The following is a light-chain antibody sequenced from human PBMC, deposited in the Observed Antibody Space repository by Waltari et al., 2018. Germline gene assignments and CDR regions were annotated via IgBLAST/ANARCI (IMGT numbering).Light chain of an antibody. CDR1: QSVDSSF. J-gene: IGKJ2*01. V-gene: IGKV3-20*01. Sequence: EIVLTQSPGTLSLSPGERATLSCRASQSVDSSFLAWPQQKPGQAPRLLIYGTSSRAAGIPARFSGSGSGTDFTLTISRLEPEDFAVYYCQHYGSSPYTFGQGAKVEIK. CDR2: GTS. CDR3: QHYGSSPYT.